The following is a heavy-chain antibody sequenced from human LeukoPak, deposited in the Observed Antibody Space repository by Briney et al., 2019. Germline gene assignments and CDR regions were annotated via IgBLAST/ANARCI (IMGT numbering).Heavy chain of an antibody. V-gene: IGHV3-9*01. Sequence: QPGGSLRLSCAASGFTFDDYAMHWVRQAPGKGLEWVSGISWNSGSIGYADSVKGRFTISRDNAKNSLYLQMNSLRAEDTALYYCAKDIYYDSSGYYFDYWGQGTLVTVSS. CDR2: ISWNSGSI. CDR1: GFTFDDYA. J-gene: IGHJ4*02. D-gene: IGHD3-22*01. CDR3: AKDIYYDSSGYYFDY.